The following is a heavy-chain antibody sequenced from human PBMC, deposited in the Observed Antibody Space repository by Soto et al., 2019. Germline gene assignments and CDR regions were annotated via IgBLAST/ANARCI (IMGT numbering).Heavy chain of an antibody. D-gene: IGHD6-6*01. CDR3: ARDSGVHSGSPATDY. CDR1: GFTFSSYA. Sequence: ESGGGVVQPGRSLRLSCAASGFTFSSYAMDWVRQAPGKGLEWVAVISYDGSNKNYADSVKGRFTISRDNSKNTLYLQMNSLRAEDTAVYYCARDSGVHSGSPATDYWGQGTLVTVSS. V-gene: IGHV3-30-3*01. CDR2: ISYDGSNK. J-gene: IGHJ4*02.